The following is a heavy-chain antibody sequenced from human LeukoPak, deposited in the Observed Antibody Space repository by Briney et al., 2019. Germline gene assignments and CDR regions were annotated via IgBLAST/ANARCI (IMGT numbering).Heavy chain of an antibody. J-gene: IGHJ4*02. D-gene: IGHD4-17*01. CDR2: IYYSGSP. CDR3: ARLHPWGYGDYFDY. Sequence: SETLSLTCTVSGGSISSSYWSWIRQPPGKGLEWIGYIYYSGSPNYNPSLKSRVTISVDTSKNQFSLKLSSLTAADTAVYYCARLHPWGYGDYFDYWGQGTLVTVSS. CDR1: GGSISSSY. V-gene: IGHV4-59*08.